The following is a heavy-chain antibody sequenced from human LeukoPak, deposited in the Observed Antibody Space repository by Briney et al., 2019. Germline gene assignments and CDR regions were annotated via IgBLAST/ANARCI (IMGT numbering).Heavy chain of an antibody. J-gene: IGHJ4*02. CDR1: GFSFSSYW. V-gene: IGHV3-74*01. CDR3: ARPGEGFDY. CDR2: VNSDGSIT. Sequence: PGESLRLSCAASGFSFSSYWMHWVRQAPGKGLVWVSRVNSDGSITTYADSVKGRFTISRDNAKNTLYLQMNSLRAEDTAVYYCARPGEGFDYWGQGTLVTVSS. D-gene: IGHD3-10*01.